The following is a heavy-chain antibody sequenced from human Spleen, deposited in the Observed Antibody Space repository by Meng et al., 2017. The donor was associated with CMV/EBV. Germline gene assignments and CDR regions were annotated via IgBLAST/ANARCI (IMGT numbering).Heavy chain of an antibody. J-gene: IGHJ5*02. CDR3: ARGSHTSGYSA. D-gene: IGHD3-22*01. CDR2: ITSSSTYI. Sequence: GESQKISCAASGFTFSSYSMNWVRQAPGKGLEWVSSITSSSTYIFYADSVKGRFTISRDNAKNSLYLQMNSLRAEDTAVYYCARGSHTSGYSAWGQGTLVTVSS. V-gene: IGHV3-21*01. CDR1: GFTFSSYS.